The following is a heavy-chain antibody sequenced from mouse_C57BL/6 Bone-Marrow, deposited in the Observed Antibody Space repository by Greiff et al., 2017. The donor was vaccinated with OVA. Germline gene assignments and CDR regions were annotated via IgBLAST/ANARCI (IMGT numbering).Heavy chain of an antibody. D-gene: IGHD1-1*01. CDR2: IDPSDSYT. J-gene: IGHJ1*03. CDR3: ARWPVVATYWYFDV. CDR1: GYTFTSYW. Sequence: VQLQQPGAELVMPGASVKLSCKASGYTFTSYWMHWVKQRPGQGLEWIGEIDPSDSYTNYNQKFKGKSTSTVDKSSSTAYMQLSSLTSEDSAVYYCARWPVVATYWYFDVWGTGTTVTVSS. V-gene: IGHV1-69*01.